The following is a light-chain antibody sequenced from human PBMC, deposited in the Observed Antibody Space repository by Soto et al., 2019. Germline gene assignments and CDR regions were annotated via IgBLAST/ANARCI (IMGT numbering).Light chain of an antibody. V-gene: IGKV1-5*03. J-gene: IGKJ2*01. Sequence: DIQMTQSPSTLSASVGDRVTITCRASQSISTWLAWYQEKPGKAPKLLIYKASSLRNGVPSRFSGSGSGTEFTLTIYSLQPDDLASYYCQQYSGYPHTFGQGTKLEI. CDR3: QQYSGYPHT. CDR1: QSISTW. CDR2: KAS.